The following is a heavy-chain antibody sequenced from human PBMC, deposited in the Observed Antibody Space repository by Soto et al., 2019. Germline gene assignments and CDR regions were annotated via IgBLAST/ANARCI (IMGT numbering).Heavy chain of an antibody. CDR1: GFTFRSYA. V-gene: IGHV3-23*01. CDR2: ISGSGGST. CDR3: AKGIVYYYDSSGYFAY. Sequence: SLILSCAASGFTFRSYAMSWVRQAPGKGLEWVSAISGSGGSTYYADSVKGRFTISRDNSKNTLYLQMNSLRAEDTAVYYCAKGIVYYYDSSGYFAYWGQGTLVTVSS. D-gene: IGHD3-22*01. J-gene: IGHJ4*02.